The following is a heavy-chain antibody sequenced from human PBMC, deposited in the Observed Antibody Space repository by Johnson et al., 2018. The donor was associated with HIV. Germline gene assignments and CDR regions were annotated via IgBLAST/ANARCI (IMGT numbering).Heavy chain of an antibody. CDR3: AKSPGKDYGGNSGGFDI. CDR2: ISYDGSKI. CDR1: GFTFSSYA. V-gene: IGHV3-30*18. D-gene: IGHD4-23*01. J-gene: IGHJ3*02. Sequence: VHLVESVGGVVQPGRSLRLSCAASGFTFSSYAMHWVRLAPGQGLEWVAGISYDGSKIDYIESVKGHFTISRDNSKNTLYLQMNSLRAEDAAVYFCAKSPGKDYGGNSGGFDIWGQGTMVTVSS.